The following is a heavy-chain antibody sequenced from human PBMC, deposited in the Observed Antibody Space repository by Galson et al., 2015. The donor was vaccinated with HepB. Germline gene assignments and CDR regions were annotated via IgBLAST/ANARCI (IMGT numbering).Heavy chain of an antibody. CDR2: IKSKADGGTT. D-gene: IGHD6-19*01. CDR3: STDSQFGWASLPVFDY. J-gene: IGHJ4*02. V-gene: IGHV3-15*07. Sequence: SLRLSCAASGFIFTNAWMNWVRQTPGKGLEWVGRIKSKADGGTTDYAAPVKGRFAISRDDSKNTVYLQMNSLKTEDTAVYYCSTDSQFGWASLPVFDYWGQGTLVTVSS. CDR1: GFIFTNAW.